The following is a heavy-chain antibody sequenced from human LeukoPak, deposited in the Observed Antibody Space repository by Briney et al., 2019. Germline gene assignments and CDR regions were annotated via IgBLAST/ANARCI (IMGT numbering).Heavy chain of an antibody. CDR1: GGSISSSSYY. Sequence: PSETLSLTCTVSGGSISSSSYYWGWIRQPPGKGLEWIGSIYYSGSTYYNPSLKSRVTISVDTSKNQFSLKLSSVTAADTAVYYCAKDSKRWKTYYYEAGSYYFDYWGQGTRVTVSS. V-gene: IGHV4-39*02. J-gene: IGHJ4*02. CDR3: AKDSKRWKTYYYEAGSYYFDY. CDR2: IYYSGST. D-gene: IGHD3-10*01.